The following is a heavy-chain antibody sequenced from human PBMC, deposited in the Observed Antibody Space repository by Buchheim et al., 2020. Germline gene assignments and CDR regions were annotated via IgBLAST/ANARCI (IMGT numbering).Heavy chain of an antibody. CDR3: AKDVGATFIPED. Sequence: QVHLEESGGGVVQPGRSLRLSCAASGFTFSSYGIHWVRQAPGKGLEWVAVISYDGSKKYYADSVKGRFTISRDNSKNTLHLQMNSLRPEDAAVYYCAKDVGATFIPEDWGQGTL. D-gene: IGHD1-26*01. CDR2: ISYDGSKK. CDR1: GFTFSSYG. V-gene: IGHV3-30*18. J-gene: IGHJ4*02.